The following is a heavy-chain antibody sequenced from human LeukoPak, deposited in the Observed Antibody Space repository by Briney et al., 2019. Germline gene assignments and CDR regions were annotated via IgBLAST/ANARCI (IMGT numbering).Heavy chain of an antibody. V-gene: IGHV1-69*04. CDR3: ATGYSSSARFDP. CDR2: IIPIFGIA. J-gene: IGHJ5*02. CDR1: GGTFSSYA. Sequence: ASVTVSCKASGGTFSSYAISWVRQAPGQGLEWMGRIIPIFGIANYAQKFQGRVTITADKSTSTAYMELSSLRSEDTAVYYCATGYSSSARFDPWGQGTLVTVSS. D-gene: IGHD6-13*01.